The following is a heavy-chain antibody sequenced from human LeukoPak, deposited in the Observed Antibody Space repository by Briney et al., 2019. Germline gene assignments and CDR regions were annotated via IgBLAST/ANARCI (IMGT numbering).Heavy chain of an antibody. Sequence: GGSLRLSCVVTGSTPSSYSMNWVRQAPGKGLEWVSHISIGGTTIHYADSVRGRFTISRDSAKNSLYLQMNSLRAEDTAVYYCSTAKFDYWGQGTLLTVSS. CDR2: ISIGGTTI. CDR1: GSTPSSYS. V-gene: IGHV3-48*01. CDR3: STAKFDY. J-gene: IGHJ4*02.